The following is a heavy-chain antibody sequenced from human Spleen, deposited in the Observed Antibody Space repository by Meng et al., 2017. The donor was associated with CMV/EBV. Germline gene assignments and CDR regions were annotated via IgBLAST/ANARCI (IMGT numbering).Heavy chain of an antibody. V-gene: IGHV3-48*04. CDR2: ISSTGSTV. D-gene: IGHD3-10*01. Sequence: GESLKISCAASGFTFSSYSMNWVRQAPGKGLEWVSYISSTGSTVYYADSVKGRFTISRDNAKNSLYLQMNSLRVEDTAVYYCARSPSGPPDYYYGMDVWGQGTTVTVSS. CDR1: GFTFSSYS. J-gene: IGHJ6*02. CDR3: ARSPSGPPDYYYGMDV.